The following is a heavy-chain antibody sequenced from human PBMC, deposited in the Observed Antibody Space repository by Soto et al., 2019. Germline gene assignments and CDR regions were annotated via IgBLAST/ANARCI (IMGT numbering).Heavy chain of an antibody. CDR1: TFSMYS. V-gene: IGHV3-21*06. J-gene: IGHJ5*02. D-gene: IGHD1-26*01. Sequence: EVQVAESGGGLVNPGGSLRLSCNFTFSMYSMNWVRQAPGMGLERVASISSGGIYIKYADSVKGRFTITRDNAKNSVSLQMNSLKVEDTALYYCTRDQGGSYDSWFDPWGQGTQVIVSS. CDR3: TRDQGGSYDSWFDP. CDR2: ISSGGIYI.